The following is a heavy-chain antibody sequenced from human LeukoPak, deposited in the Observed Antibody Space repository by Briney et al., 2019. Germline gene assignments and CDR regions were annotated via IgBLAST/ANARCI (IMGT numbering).Heavy chain of an antibody. V-gene: IGHV4-34*01. J-gene: IGHJ4*02. D-gene: IGHD3-22*01. Sequence: SETLSLTRGVYGGSFSGYYWNRIRQPPGMGLEWIGEINHRGGTGYNPSLKSRVTMSVDTSKNVFSLKLTSVTAADTAVYYCARAYYYDSSAAIDYWGQGILVTVSS. CDR3: ARAYYYDSSAAIDY. CDR1: GGSFSGYY. CDR2: INHRGGT.